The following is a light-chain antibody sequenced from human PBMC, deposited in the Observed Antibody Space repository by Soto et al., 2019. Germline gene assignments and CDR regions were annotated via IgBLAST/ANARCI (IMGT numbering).Light chain of an antibody. CDR3: QQRSNWPPTWT. CDR2: GAS. J-gene: IGKJ1*01. CDR1: QSVSSN. Sequence: EIVMTQSPATLSVSPGERATLSCRASQSVSSNLAWYQKKPGQAPRLLIYGASTRATGIPTRFSGSGSGTEFTLTISSLQSEDFAVYYCQQRSNWPPTWTFGQGTRVEIK. V-gene: IGKV3-15*01.